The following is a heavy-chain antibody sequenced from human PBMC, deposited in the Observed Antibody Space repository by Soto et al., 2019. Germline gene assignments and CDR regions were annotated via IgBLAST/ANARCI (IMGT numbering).Heavy chain of an antibody. CDR3: APFFDY. Sequence: SETLSLTCTVSGGSIIRTNWWTWVRQPPGKGLEWMGEIHHTGRTNYNPSLRSRVTLSVDKSKNQFSLTLNSVTAADTAVYYCAPFFDYWGQGILVTVSS. V-gene: IGHV4-4*02. CDR1: GGSIIRTNW. J-gene: IGHJ4*02. CDR2: IHHTGRT.